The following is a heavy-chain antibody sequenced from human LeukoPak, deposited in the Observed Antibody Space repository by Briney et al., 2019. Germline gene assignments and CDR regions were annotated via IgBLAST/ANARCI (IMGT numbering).Heavy chain of an antibody. CDR2: IYAPGDT. Sequence: SETLSLTCSVSGGPINNFYWTWTRQPAGKGLEWIGRIYAPGDTTYNPSLKSRVTLSVDTSKNQFSLKLNSVTAADTALYFCAKESRVRGVSIRESHYHYYYGMDVWGRGTTVTVSS. CDR3: AKESRVRGVSIRESHYHYYYGMDV. D-gene: IGHD3-10*01. J-gene: IGHJ6*02. V-gene: IGHV4-4*07. CDR1: GGPINNFY.